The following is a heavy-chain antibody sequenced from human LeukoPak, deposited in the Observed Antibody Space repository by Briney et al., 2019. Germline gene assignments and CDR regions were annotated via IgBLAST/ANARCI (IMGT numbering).Heavy chain of an antibody. CDR2: INHSGST. CDR3: ARERASNNYCNWFDP. V-gene: IGHV4-34*01. D-gene: IGHD1-1*01. CDR1: GDSLSDYY. J-gene: IGHJ5*02. Sequence: SKTLSLTCAVYGDSLSDYYWSWIRQPPGKALEWIGEINHSGSTNYNPSLKSRVTISVDTSVRQFFLRLSPVTAADTAVYYCARERASNNYCNWFDPWGQGTQVTVSS.